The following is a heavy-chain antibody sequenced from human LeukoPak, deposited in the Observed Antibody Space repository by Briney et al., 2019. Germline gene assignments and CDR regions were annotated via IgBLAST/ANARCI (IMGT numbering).Heavy chain of an antibody. CDR1: GFTFSNYE. CDR3: ARPPGMTAAFDI. V-gene: IGHV3-48*03. Sequence: GGSLRLSCVASGFTFSNYEMNWVRQVPGKGLERISYSTSSGNTVYYADSVKGRFTTSRDNAKNSLYLQMNSLRVEDTAVYYCARPPGMTAAFDIWGRGTMVTVSS. D-gene: IGHD1-1*01. J-gene: IGHJ3*02. CDR2: STSSGNTV.